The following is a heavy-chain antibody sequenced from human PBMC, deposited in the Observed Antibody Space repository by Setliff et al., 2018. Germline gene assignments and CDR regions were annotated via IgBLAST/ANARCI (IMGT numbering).Heavy chain of an antibody. CDR3: ARDGHNVYYPHFTY. Sequence: GGSLRLSCAASEFSFSNYWMHWVRQAPGKGLVWVSRINSDGSSTNYADSVKGQFTVSRDNAKNTLYLQMNSLRAEDTAVYYCARDGHNVYYPHFTYWGQGTLVTVSS. J-gene: IGHJ4*02. CDR1: EFSFSNYW. V-gene: IGHV3-74*01. D-gene: IGHD1-26*01. CDR2: INSDGSST.